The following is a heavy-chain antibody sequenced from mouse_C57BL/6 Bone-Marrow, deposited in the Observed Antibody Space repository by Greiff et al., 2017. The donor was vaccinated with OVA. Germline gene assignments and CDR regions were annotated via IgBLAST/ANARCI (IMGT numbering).Heavy chain of an antibody. CDR1: GYSITSGYY. J-gene: IGHJ4*01. CDR2: ISYDGSN. V-gene: IGHV3-6*01. Sequence: ESGPGLVKPSQSLSLTCSVTGYSITSGYYWNWIRQFPGNKLEWMGYISYDGSNNYNPSLKNRISITRDTSKNQFFLKLNSVTTEDTATYYCARDHGLYAMDYWGQGTSVTVSS. CDR3: ARDHGLYAMDY. D-gene: IGHD1-1*01.